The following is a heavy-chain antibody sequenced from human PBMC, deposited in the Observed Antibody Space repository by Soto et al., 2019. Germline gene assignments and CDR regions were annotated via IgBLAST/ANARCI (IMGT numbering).Heavy chain of an antibody. CDR1: GFTFSTYE. Sequence: HPGGSLRLSCAAPGFTFSTYEMNWVRQAPGKGLEWISYISSSGSSIYYADSVKGRFTISRDNAWNSLHLQMNSLRVEDTAVYYCARDGYDSSGDSEYYQYWGQGTLVTVSS. J-gene: IGHJ1*01. V-gene: IGHV3-48*03. D-gene: IGHD3-22*01. CDR3: ARDGYDSSGDSEYYQY. CDR2: ISSSGSSI.